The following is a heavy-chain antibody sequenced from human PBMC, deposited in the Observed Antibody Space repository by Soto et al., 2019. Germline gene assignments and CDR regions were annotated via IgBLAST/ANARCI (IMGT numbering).Heavy chain of an antibody. CDR3: ARGPRSNGRFDY. J-gene: IGHJ4*02. CDR2: ISGTRGSEK. V-gene: IGHV3-7*01. D-gene: IGHD2-8*01. CDR1: GFIFSDYA. Sequence: GGSLRLSCAASGFIFSDYAMTWVRQAPGRGLEWVSTISGTRGSEKYYVDSVKGRFTISRDNAKNSLYLQMNSLRAEDTAVYYCARGPRSNGRFDYWGQGTLVTVSS.